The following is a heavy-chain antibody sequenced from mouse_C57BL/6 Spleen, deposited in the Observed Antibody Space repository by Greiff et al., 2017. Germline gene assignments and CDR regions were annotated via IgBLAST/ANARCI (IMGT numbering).Heavy chain of an antibody. CDR3: ARDMVTAGAY. CDR1: GYTFTSYW. D-gene: IGHD2-2*01. V-gene: IGHV1-52*01. Sequence: QVQLQQSGAELVRPGSSVKLSCKASGYTFTSYWMHWVKQRPIQGLEWIGNIDPSDSETHYNQKFKDKATLTVDKSSSTAYMQLSSLTSEDSAVYYCARDMVTAGAYWGQGTLVTVSA. J-gene: IGHJ3*01. CDR2: IDPSDSET.